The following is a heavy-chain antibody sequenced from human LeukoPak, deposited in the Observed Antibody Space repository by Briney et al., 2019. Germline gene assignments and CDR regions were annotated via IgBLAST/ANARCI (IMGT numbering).Heavy chain of an antibody. Sequence: PGGSRKLSCTASAFTFKLSAMTWVRQAPGKGLEWVSAIGGTGDITYYADSVKGRFTISRDNSRNTPYLQMDSLRAEDTATYYCARDRGPYVGIDNNWFDPWGQGTLVIVSS. CDR3: ARDRGPYVGIDNNWFDP. CDR2: IGGTGDIT. V-gene: IGHV3-23*01. D-gene: IGHD3-10*02. J-gene: IGHJ5*02. CDR1: AFTFKLSA.